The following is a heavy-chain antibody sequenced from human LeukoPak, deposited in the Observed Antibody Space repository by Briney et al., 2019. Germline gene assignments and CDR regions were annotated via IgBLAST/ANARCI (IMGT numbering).Heavy chain of an antibody. Sequence: PGRSLRLSCAASGFTFSNYGMHWVRQAPRKGLEWVAVIWYDGINKYYADSVKGRFTISRDSSKNTVYLQMNSLRAEDTAVYYCARKSGAYDYWGQGTLVTVSS. CDR2: IWYDGINK. J-gene: IGHJ4*02. D-gene: IGHD6-25*01. CDR1: GFTFSNYG. CDR3: ARKSGAYDY. V-gene: IGHV3-33*01.